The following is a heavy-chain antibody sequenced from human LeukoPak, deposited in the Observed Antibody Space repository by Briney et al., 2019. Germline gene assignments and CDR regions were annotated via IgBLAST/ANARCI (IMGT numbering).Heavy chain of an antibody. CDR1: GGSFSTSV. Sequence: GASVKVSCKASGGSFSTSVITWVRQAPGQRLEWMGWINAGNGNTKYSQKFKGRVTITWDTSASTAYMELSSLGSEDTAVYYCAREGDSSGYPFDYWGQGTLVTVSS. J-gene: IGHJ4*02. V-gene: IGHV1-3*01. D-gene: IGHD3-22*01. CDR3: AREGDSSGYPFDY. CDR2: INAGNGNT.